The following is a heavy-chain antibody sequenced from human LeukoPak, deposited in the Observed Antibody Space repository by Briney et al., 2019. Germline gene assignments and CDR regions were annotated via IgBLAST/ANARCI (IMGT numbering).Heavy chain of an antibody. CDR2: INPNSGGT. CDR1: GYTFTGYY. V-gene: IGHV1-2*02. D-gene: IGHD1-26*01. CDR3: ASEPYRSGGYEVC. Sequence: ASVKVSCKASGYTFTGYYMHWVRQAPGQGLEWMGWINPNSGGTNYAQKFQGRVTMTRDTSISTAYMELSRLRSDDTAVYYCASEPYRSGGYEVCWGQGTLVTVSS. J-gene: IGHJ4*02.